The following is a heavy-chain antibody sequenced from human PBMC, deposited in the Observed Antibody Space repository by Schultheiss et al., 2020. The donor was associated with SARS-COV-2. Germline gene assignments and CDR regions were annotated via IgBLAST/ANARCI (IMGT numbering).Heavy chain of an antibody. CDR2: MWCDGSNK. Sequence: GGSLRLSCAASGFTFSNAWMSWVRQAPGKGLEWVTLMWCDGSNKYCTDSVKGRFTISRDNSKNTLYLQMNSLRAEDTAVYYCAKLDGSGTYYYGMDVWGQGTTVTVSS. D-gene: IGHD3-10*01. CDR1: GFTFSNAW. CDR3: AKLDGSGTYYYGMDV. V-gene: IGHV3-33*06. J-gene: IGHJ6*02.